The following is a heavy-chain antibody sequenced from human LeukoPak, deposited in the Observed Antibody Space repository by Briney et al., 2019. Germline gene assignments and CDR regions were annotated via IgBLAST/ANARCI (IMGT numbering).Heavy chain of an antibody. CDR2: VHYSGGS. CDR3: ARVTPAGAWLGYFDY. D-gene: IGHD6-19*01. V-gene: IGHV4-39*07. J-gene: IGHJ4*02. CDR1: GGSISSSTYY. Sequence: SETLSLTCTVSGGSISSSTYYWGWIRQSPGKGLEWIGSVHYSGGSYYSPSLKSRVTISLNTSKNQFSLKLSSVTAADSAVYYCARVTPAGAWLGYFDYWGQGTLVTVSS.